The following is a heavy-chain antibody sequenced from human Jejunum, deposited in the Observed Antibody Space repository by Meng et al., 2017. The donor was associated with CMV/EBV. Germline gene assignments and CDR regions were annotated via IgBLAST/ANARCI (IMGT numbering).Heavy chain of an antibody. Sequence: ASGMTCGSYVRHWVRQAPGKGLEWVAGAANRPGRYYVDSVNGRFTISRDTSKNALYLQMDSLRTEDTAVYYCAREGYTSGRAPSFDHWGQGTLVTVSS. CDR2: AANRPGR. D-gene: IGHD2-15*01. J-gene: IGHJ4*02. CDR3: AREGYTSGRAPSFDH. V-gene: IGHV3-30*03. CDR1: GMTCGSYV.